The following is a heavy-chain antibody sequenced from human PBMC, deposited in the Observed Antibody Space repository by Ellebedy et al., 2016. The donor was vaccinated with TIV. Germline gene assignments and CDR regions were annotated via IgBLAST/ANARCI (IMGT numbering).Heavy chain of an antibody. D-gene: IGHD2-21*02. CDR3: AKTTGWRGLYYFDY. J-gene: IGHJ4*02. V-gene: IGHV3-23*01. CDR1: GFTFSSYA. Sequence: GESLKISXAASGFTFSSYAMSWVRQAPGKGLEWVSAISGSGGSTYYADSVKGRFTISRDNSKNTLYLQMNSLRAEDTAVYYCAKTTGWRGLYYFDYWGQGTLVTVSS. CDR2: ISGSGGST.